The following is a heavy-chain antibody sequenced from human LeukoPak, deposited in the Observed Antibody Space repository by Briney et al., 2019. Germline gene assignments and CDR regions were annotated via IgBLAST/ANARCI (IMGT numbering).Heavy chain of an antibody. J-gene: IGHJ4*02. CDR1: GFTFSDYY. Sequence: GGSLRLSCAASGFTFSDYYMSWVRQAPGKGLEWVSVIYSGVSTYYADSVKGRFTISRDNSKNTLYLQMNSLRAEDTAVYYCAREIGDVAAFDYWGQGTLVTVSS. D-gene: IGHD3-3*01. V-gene: IGHV3-53*01. CDR3: AREIGDVAAFDY. CDR2: IYSGVST.